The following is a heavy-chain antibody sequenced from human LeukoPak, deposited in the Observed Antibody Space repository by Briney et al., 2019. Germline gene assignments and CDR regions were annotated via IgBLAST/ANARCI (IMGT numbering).Heavy chain of an antibody. J-gene: IGHJ4*02. V-gene: IGHV3-49*04. D-gene: IGHD3-22*01. CDR2: IRSKAYGGTT. CDR3: TVSYDSSGYLNSGFDY. CDR1: GFTFGDYA. Sequence: GGSLRLSCTASGFTFGDYAMSWVRQAPGKGLEWVGFIRSKAYGGTTEYAASVKGRFTISRDDFKSIAYLQMNSLKTEDTAVYYCTVSYDSSGYLNSGFDYWGQGTLVTVSS.